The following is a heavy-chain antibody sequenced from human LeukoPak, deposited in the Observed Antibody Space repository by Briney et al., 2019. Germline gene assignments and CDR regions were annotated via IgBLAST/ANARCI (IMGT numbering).Heavy chain of an antibody. CDR2: IIPIFGTA. V-gene: IGHV1-69*13. CDR1: GYSFTGYY. D-gene: IGHD6-6*01. CDR3: ARFISSSLTY. J-gene: IGHJ4*02. Sequence: GASVKVSCKASGYSFTGYYMHWVRQAPGQGLEWMGGIIPIFGTANYAQKFQGRATITADESTSTAYMELSSLRSEDTAVYYCARFISSSLTYWGQGTLVTVSS.